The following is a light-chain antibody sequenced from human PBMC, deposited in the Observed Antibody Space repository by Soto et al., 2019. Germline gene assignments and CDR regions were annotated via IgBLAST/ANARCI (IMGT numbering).Light chain of an antibody. J-gene: IGKJ5*01. V-gene: IGKV3-15*01. Sequence: EVVMRKSPATVSVSPGERDTLSFRTIQSVSSNLAWYQQKPGQAPSLLIYGASTRATGTPDRFSGSGSGTDFTLTINRLEPEDSAVYYCQQYGSLITFGQGARLEIK. CDR1: QSVSSN. CDR3: QQYGSLIT. CDR2: GAS.